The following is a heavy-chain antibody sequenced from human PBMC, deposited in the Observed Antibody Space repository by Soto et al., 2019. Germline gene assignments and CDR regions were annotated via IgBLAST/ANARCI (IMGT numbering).Heavy chain of an antibody. CDR3: ENGFDY. Sequence: GGSLRLSCAASGFTFSSYAMHWVRQAPGKGLEWVAVISYDGSNKYYADSVKGRFTISRDNSKNTLYLQMNSLRAEDTAVYYCENGFDYWGQGTLVTVSS. CDR2: ISYDGSNK. CDR1: GFTFSSYA. V-gene: IGHV3-30-3*01. J-gene: IGHJ4*02.